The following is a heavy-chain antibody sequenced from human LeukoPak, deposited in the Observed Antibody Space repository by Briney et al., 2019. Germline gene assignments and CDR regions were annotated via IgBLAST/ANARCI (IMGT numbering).Heavy chain of an antibody. CDR1: GFTSIAYA. J-gene: IGHJ4*02. CDR2: IYAGGST. D-gene: IGHD6-13*01. CDR3: ARVRLAGAGRYYFDY. V-gene: IGHV3-53*01. Sequence: PGGSLRLSCVGSGFTSIAYALTWVRQAPGKGLEWVSVIYAGGSTYYADSVKGRFTISRDNFKNTLYLQMNSLRAEDTAVYYCARVRLAGAGRYYFDYWGQGTLVTVSS.